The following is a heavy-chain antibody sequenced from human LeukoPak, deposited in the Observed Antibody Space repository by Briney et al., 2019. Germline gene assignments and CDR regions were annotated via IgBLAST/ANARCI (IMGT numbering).Heavy chain of an antibody. V-gene: IGHV3-21*01. CDR1: AFTFSSYS. J-gene: IGHJ3*02. Sequence: KAGGSLRLSCAASAFTFSSYSMNWVRQAPGKGLEWVSSISSSSSYIYYADSVKGRFTITRDNAKNSLYLTIDSTTAEDTAVYYCARDSRWGAFDIWGQGTMVTVSS. CDR2: ISSSSSYI. CDR3: ARDSRWGAFDI. D-gene: IGHD2-2*01.